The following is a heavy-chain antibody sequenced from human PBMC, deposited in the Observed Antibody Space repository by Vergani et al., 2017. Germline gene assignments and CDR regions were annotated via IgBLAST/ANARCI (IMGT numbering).Heavy chain of an antibody. J-gene: IGHJ6*03. CDR2: INHSGIT. CDR1: GGSFSGYY. Sequence: QVHLQQWGAGLLKPSETLSLTCAVYGGSFSGYYWSWIRQPPGKGLEWIGEINHSGITNYNPSLKNRVTISVDTSKNQFSLKLSSVTAADTAVYYCASQPHRIAARAPYYYYMDVWGKXP. CDR3: ASQPHRIAARAPYYYYMDV. D-gene: IGHD6-6*01. V-gene: IGHV4-34*01.